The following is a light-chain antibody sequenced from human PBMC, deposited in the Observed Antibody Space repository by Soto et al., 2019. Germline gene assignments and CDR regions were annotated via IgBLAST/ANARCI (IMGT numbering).Light chain of an antibody. CDR3: QQYNSYSPYT. Sequence: DIQMTQSPSTLSASVGDRVTITCRASQSISSWLAWYQQKPGKAPKLLIYDASSLESGVPSRFSGSGSGTEFPLNLSSLPPYDFATYYCQQYNSYSPYTFGQGTKLEIK. CDR2: DAS. J-gene: IGKJ2*01. CDR1: QSISSW. V-gene: IGKV1-5*01.